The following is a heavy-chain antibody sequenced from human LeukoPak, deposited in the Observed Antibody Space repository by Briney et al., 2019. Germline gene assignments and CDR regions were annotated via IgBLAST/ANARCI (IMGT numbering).Heavy chain of an antibody. CDR1: GFTFSSYW. CDR3: ARGGVYSTSAVDY. J-gene: IGHJ4*02. CDR2: INTDGSST. V-gene: IGHV3-74*01. D-gene: IGHD6-6*01. Sequence: GGSLRLSCAASGFTFSSYWMHWVRQAPGKGLLWVSRINTDGSSTTYADSVKGRLTISRDNAKNTLYLQMNSLRAEDTAVYYCARGGVYSTSAVDYWGQGTLVTVSS.